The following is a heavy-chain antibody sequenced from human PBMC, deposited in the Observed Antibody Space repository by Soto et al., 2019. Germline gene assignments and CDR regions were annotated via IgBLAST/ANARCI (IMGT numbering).Heavy chain of an antibody. CDR1: GMTVSGKKY. CDR3: ATWLQREHAYDV. CDR2: VYDADGK. V-gene: IGHV3-53*01. Sequence: GGSLRLSCAVVGMTVSGKKYVAWVRQAPGKGLEWVSGVYDADGKYYADSVKGRFTTSRDSSKTIVYLEMNDLGPEDTAIYYCATWLQREHAYDVWGQGTTVTVSS. J-gene: IGHJ3*01. D-gene: IGHD1-1*01.